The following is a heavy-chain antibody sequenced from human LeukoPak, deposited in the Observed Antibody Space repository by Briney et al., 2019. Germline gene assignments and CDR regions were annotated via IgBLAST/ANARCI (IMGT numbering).Heavy chain of an antibody. D-gene: IGHD6-19*01. V-gene: IGHV6-1*01. Sequence: SQTLSLTCTISGDSVSSNSAAWNWIRQSPSRGLEWLGRTYYRSKWYNDYAVSVKSRITINPGTSKNQFSLQLNSVTPEDTAVYYCARDQTLRSIAVAFFDPWGQGTLVTVSS. CDR1: GDSVSSNSAA. CDR3: ARDQTLRSIAVAFFDP. J-gene: IGHJ5*02. CDR2: TYYRSKWYN.